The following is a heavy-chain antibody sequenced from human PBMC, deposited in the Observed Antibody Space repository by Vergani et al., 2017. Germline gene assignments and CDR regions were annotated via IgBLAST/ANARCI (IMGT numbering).Heavy chain of an antibody. D-gene: IGHD6-6*01. V-gene: IGHV1-69*02. CDR2: IIPILGIA. CDR1: GGTFSSYT. J-gene: IGHJ4*02. Sequence: QVQLVQSGAEVKKPGSSVKVSCKASGGTFSSYTISWVRQAPGQGLEWMGRIIPILGIANYAQKFQGRVTITADKSTSTAYMELSSLRSEDTAVYYCATSGIAARRVFLSDWGQGTLVTVSS. CDR3: ATSGIAARRVFLSD.